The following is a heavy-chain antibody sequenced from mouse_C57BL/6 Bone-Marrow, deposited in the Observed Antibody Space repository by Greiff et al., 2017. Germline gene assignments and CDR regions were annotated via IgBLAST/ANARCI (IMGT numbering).Heavy chain of an antibody. CDR3: ARSEGPFAY. J-gene: IGHJ3*01. CDR2: IYPRSGNT. CDR1: GYTFTSYG. D-gene: IGHD3-3*01. V-gene: IGHV1-81*01. Sequence: QVQLQQSGAELARPGASVKLSCKASGYTFTSYGISWVKQRTGQGLEWIGEIYPRSGNTYYNEKFKGKATLTADKSSSTAYMELRSLTSEDSAVYFCARSEGPFAYWGQGTLVTVSA.